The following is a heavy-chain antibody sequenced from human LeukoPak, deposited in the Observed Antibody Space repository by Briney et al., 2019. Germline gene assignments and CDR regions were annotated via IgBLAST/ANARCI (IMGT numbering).Heavy chain of an antibody. CDR2: IKSKTDGGTT. D-gene: IGHD7-27*01. CDR3: TRHVGTFDY. CDR1: GFTFSSYG. V-gene: IGHV3-15*05. J-gene: IGHJ4*02. Sequence: GGSLRLSCAASGFTFSSYGMSWVRQAPGKGLEWVGRIKSKTDGGTTDYAAPVEGRFIISRDDSKNMLYLEMNSLKTEDTAMYYCTRHVGTFDYWGQGTLVTVSS.